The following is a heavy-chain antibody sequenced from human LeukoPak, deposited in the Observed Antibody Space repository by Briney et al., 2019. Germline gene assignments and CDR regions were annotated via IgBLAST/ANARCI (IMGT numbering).Heavy chain of an antibody. CDR2: IKQDAVEQ. J-gene: IGHJ5*02. CDR1: GFTFSRYW. V-gene: IGHV3-7*05. D-gene: IGHD2-15*01. CDR3: ARISQRSFDP. Sequence: GRSLRLSCAASGFTFSRYWMSWVPQAPGKGLEWVANIKQDAVEQYYVDSVEGRFTISRDNAKSSLFLQMNSLRAEDTAVYYCARISQRSFDPCGQGTLVTVSS.